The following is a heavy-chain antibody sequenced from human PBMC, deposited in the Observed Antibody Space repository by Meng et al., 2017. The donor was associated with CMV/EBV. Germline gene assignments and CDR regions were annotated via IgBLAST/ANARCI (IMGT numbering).Heavy chain of an antibody. V-gene: IGHV1-2*02. Sequence: ASVKVSCKASGYTFTGYYMHWVRQAPGQGLEWMGWINPNSGGTNYAQKFQGRVTMTRDTSISTAYMELSSLRSEDTAVYYCARDGRYYSSTSCYVVGNYYYYYGMDVWGQGTTVTVSS. CDR3: ARDGRYYSSTSCYVVGNYYYYYGMDV. D-gene: IGHD2-2*01. J-gene: IGHJ6*02. CDR1: GYTFTGYY. CDR2: INPNSGGT.